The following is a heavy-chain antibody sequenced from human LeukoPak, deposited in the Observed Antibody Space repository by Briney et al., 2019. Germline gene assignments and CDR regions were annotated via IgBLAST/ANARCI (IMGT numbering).Heavy chain of an antibody. CDR1: GYTFTSYG. CDR2: MNPNSGNT. CDR3: ARDRSGYDVFDY. V-gene: IGHV1-8*01. J-gene: IGHJ4*02. Sequence: ASVKVSCKASGYTFTSYGINWVRQATGQGLEWMGWMNPNSGNTGYAQKFQGRVTMTRNTSISTAYMELSSLRSEDTAVYYCARDRSGYDVFDYWGQGTPVTVSS. D-gene: IGHD3-3*01.